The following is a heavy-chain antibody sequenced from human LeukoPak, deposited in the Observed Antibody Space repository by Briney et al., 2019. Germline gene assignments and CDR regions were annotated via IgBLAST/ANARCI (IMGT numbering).Heavy chain of an antibody. CDR1: GASFSTYY. J-gene: IGHJ5*02. CDR2: MYYSGST. CDR3: ARDLNYFDSSGYPLP. Sequence: SETLSLTCTVSGASFSTYYWSWIRQPPGKGLEWIGYMYYSGSTNYNPSLKSRVTISVDTSKNQFSLKLSSVTAADTAVYFCARDLNYFDSSGYPLPWGQGTLVTVSS. D-gene: IGHD3-22*01. V-gene: IGHV4-59*12.